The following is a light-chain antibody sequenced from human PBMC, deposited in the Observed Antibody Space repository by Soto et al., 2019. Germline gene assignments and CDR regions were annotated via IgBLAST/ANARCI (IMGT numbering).Light chain of an antibody. CDR1: QSISSW. CDR2: KAS. J-gene: IGKJ1*01. CDR3: KQYNSYSWT. V-gene: IGKV1-5*03. Sequence: DIPMTQSPSTLSASVGDRVTITCRASQSISSWLAWYQQKPGKAPKLLIYKASSLESGVPSRFSGSGSGTEFALTISSLQPDDFATYYCKQYNSYSWTCGQGTKVEIK.